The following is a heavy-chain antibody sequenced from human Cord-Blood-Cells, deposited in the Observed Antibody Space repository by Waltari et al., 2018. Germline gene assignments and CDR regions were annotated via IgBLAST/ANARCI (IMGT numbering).Heavy chain of an antibody. CDR3: ARDRYSSGTFDY. CDR1: GGSISSYY. V-gene: IGHV4-59*01. CDR2: IYYSGST. Sequence: QVQLQESGPGLVKPSETLSLTCTVSGGSISSYYWRWIRQPPGKGLEWIGYIYYSGSTNYNPSLKSRVTISVDTSKNQFSLKLSSVTAADTAVYYCARDRYSSGTFDYWGQGTLVTVSS. D-gene: IGHD3-22*01. J-gene: IGHJ4*02.